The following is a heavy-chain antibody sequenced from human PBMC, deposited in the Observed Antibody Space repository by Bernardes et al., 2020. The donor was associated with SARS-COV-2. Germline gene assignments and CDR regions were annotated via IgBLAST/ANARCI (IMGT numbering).Heavy chain of an antibody. V-gene: IGHV3-23*01. Sequence: GGSLRLSCAASGFTFNTYAMTWVRQAPGKGLEWVAAISGSGDSTNYADSVKGRVTISRDDSKNTLYLQMNSLRAEDTAVYYCAKCGGIRHVWEWSFHYYFDYWGQGTLVTVSS. CDR2: ISGSGDST. CDR3: AKCGGIRHVWEWSFHYYFDY. D-gene: IGHD3-3*01. CDR1: GFTFNTYA. J-gene: IGHJ4*02.